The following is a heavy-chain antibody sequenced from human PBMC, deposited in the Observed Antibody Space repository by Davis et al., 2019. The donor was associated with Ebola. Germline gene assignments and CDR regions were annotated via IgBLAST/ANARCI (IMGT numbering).Heavy chain of an antibody. Sequence: GESLKISCATSGLTFSNFGMSWVRQAPGKGLEWVANIKQDGSEKYYVDSVKGRFSISRDNAKNSLYLQMNGLRAEDTAVYYCARSYSGSRIYDYWGQGTLVTVSS. CDR3: ARSYSGSRIYDY. D-gene: IGHD1-26*01. CDR1: GLTFSNFG. CDR2: IKQDGSEK. V-gene: IGHV3-7*03. J-gene: IGHJ4*02.